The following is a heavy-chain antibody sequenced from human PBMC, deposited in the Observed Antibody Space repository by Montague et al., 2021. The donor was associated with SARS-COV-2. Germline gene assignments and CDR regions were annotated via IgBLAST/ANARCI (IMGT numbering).Heavy chain of an antibody. D-gene: IGHD3-3*01. CDR2: ISSGVLSI. Sequence: SLRLSCAASGFSFSDYYMTWIRQAPGKGLEWVSYISSGVLSIYYSDSVXGRFTISRDNANKTLFLQMNSLRAEDTAVYYCARRGKAITVPYFDYWGQGTPVAISS. CDR1: GFSFSDYY. J-gene: IGHJ4*02. V-gene: IGHV3-11*01. CDR3: ARRGKAITVPYFDY.